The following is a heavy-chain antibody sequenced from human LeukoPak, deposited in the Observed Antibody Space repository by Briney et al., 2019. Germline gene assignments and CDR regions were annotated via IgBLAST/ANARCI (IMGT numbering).Heavy chain of an antibody. CDR3: ARRPLTPLGWFDP. V-gene: IGHV1-18*01. CDR2: ISAYNGNT. Sequence: GASVKVSCKASGGTFSSYAISWVRQAPGQGLEWMGWISAYNGNTNYAQKLQGRVTMTTDTSTSTAYMELRSLRSDDTAVYYCARRPLTPLGWFDPWGQGTLVTVSS. CDR1: GGTFSSYA. D-gene: IGHD2-15*01. J-gene: IGHJ5*02.